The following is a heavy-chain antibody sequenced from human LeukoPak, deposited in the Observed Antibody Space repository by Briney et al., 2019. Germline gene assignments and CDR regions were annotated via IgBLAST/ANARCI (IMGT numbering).Heavy chain of an antibody. CDR1: GFTFSSYS. CDR3: AREYDYVWGSYRSYYFDY. J-gene: IGHJ4*02. D-gene: IGHD3-16*02. V-gene: IGHV3-21*01. CDR2: ISSSSSYI. Sequence: GGSLRLSCAASGFTFSSYSMNWVRQAPGKGLEWVSSISSSSSYIYYADSVKGRFTISRDNAKNSLYLQMNSLRAEDTAVYYCAREYDYVWGSYRSYYFDYRGQGTLVTVSS.